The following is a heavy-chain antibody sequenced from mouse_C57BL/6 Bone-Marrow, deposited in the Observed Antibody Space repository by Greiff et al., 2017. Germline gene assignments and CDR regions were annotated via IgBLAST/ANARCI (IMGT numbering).Heavy chain of an antibody. CDR2: IDPETGGT. Sequence: VKLMESGAELVRPGASVTLSCKASGYTFTDYEMHWVKQTPVHGLEWIGAIDPETGGTAYNQKFKGKAILTADKSSSTAYMELRSLTSEDSAVYYCTRDWEGPLFDYWGQGTTLTVSS. D-gene: IGHD4-1*01. V-gene: IGHV1-15*01. CDR1: GYTFTDYE. J-gene: IGHJ2*01. CDR3: TRDWEGPLFDY.